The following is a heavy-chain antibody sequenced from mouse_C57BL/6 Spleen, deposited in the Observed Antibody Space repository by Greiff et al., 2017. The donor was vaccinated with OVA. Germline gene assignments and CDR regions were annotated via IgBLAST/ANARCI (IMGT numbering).Heavy chain of an antibody. CDR3: ARADYYGSSSDY. Sequence: VHVKQSGPELVKPGASVKMSCKASGYTFTDYNMHWVKQSHGKSLEWIGYINPNNGGTSYNQKFKGKATLTVNKSSSTAYMELRSLTSEDSAVYYCARADYYGSSSDYWGQGTTLTVSS. D-gene: IGHD1-1*01. CDR1: GYTFTDYN. J-gene: IGHJ2*01. CDR2: INPNNGGT. V-gene: IGHV1-22*01.